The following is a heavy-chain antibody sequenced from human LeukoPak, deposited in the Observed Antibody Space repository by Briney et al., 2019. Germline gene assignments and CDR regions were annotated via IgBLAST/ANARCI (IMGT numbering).Heavy chain of an antibody. Sequence: GGSLRLSCAASGFTFSSYGMHWVRQAPGKGLEWVAFIRYDGSNKYYADSVKGRFTISRDNSKNTLYLQMNSLRAEDTAVYYCAKGVMVRRVIQGSWFDPWGQGTLVTVSS. CDR1: GFTFSSYG. CDR2: IRYDGSNK. CDR3: AKGVMVRRVIQGSWFDP. V-gene: IGHV3-30*02. J-gene: IGHJ5*02. D-gene: IGHD3-10*01.